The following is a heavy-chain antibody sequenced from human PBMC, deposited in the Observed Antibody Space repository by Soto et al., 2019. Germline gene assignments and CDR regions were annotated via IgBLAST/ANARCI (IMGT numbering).Heavy chain of an antibody. Sequence: RGSPKNSCKGSGYTFCSHLDARGGPMPRKSLEWMGTIYPGDSNTKYSPSFEGQVTISADKSVSTGYLQWSSLKPSDTAMYYCARVGGPPGFYFFYGLDFWGQGTTVTVSS. D-gene: IGHD3-16*01. J-gene: IGHJ6*02. V-gene: IGHV5-51*01. CDR1: GYTFCSHL. CDR3: ARVGGPPGFYFFYGLDF. CDR2: IYPGDSNT.